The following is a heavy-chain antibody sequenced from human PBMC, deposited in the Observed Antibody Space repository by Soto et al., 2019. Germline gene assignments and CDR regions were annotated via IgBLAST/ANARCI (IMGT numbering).Heavy chain of an antibody. CDR1: GFTLSDYA. D-gene: IGHD3-16*01. V-gene: IGHV3-23*01. CDR2: ISASGYST. Sequence: EVQLLESGGGLVQPGESLRLSCAASGFTLSDYAMGWVRQSPGKGLEWVSSISASGYSTYYADSVKGRFTISRDTSKNKLYLPTNSLRAEDTAMYYCAKMGRYAYKPFDSWGQGSLVTVSS. CDR3: AKMGRYAYKPFDS. J-gene: IGHJ4*02.